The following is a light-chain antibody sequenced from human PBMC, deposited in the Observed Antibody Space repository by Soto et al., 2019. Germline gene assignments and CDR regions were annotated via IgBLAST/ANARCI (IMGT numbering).Light chain of an antibody. J-gene: IGKJ1*01. CDR2: AAS. Sequence: DIQMTQSPSSLSASAGDRVTITCRASENIRTYLNWYQQKPGKAPEVLIYAASKLQSGVPLRFSGSGSGTDFTLNITRLQPEDFATCYCQQTFGTPRTFGQGTKVEI. V-gene: IGKV1-39*01. CDR1: ENIRTY. CDR3: QQTFGTPRT.